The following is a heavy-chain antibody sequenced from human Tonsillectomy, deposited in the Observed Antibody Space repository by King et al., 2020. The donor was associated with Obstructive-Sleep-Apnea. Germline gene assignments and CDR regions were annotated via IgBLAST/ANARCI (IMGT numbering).Heavy chain of an antibody. CDR2: IKSKINGETT. J-gene: IGHJ3*02. Sequence: QLVESGGGLVEPGGSLRLSCAASGLTFNHAWMIWVRQAPGKGLEWVGRIKSKINGETTDYTAPVKGRFTISRDDSKNTAYLQMNSLKTEDTAVYYCTTGFRDSSWSYHGDDAFDIWGQGTMVTVSS. CDR3: TTGFRDSSWSYHGDDAFDI. CDR1: GLTFNHAW. D-gene: IGHD3-16*02. V-gene: IGHV3-15*01.